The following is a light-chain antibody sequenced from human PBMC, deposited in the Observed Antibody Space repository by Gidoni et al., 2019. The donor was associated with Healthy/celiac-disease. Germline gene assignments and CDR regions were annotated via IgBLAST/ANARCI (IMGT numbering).Light chain of an antibody. CDR2: DAS. J-gene: IGKJ2*01. V-gene: IGKV3-11*01. CDR1: QSVSSY. Sequence: EIVLTQSPATLSLSPWERATRSCRASQSVSSYLAWYQQKPGQAPRLLIYDASNRATCIPARFSGSGSGTDFTLPISSLEPEDFAVYYCQQCSNWPPAFGQGTKLEIK. CDR3: QQCSNWPPA.